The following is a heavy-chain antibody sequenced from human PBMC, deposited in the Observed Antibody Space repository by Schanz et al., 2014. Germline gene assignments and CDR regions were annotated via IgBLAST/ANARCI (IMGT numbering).Heavy chain of an antibody. CDR3: AKVDRTRYYAMDV. V-gene: IGHV1-69*08. J-gene: IGHJ6*02. D-gene: IGHD3-9*01. CDR1: GGTFSSST. Sequence: QVQLVQSGAEVKKPGSSVKVSCKASGGTFSSSTLTWVRQAPGQGLEWMGRIIPILDKTNYAQKFQGRVTMTADKSTSTVYMEVSGLRSEDTAVYYCAKVDRTRYYAMDVWGQGTTDAVSS. CDR2: IIPILDKT.